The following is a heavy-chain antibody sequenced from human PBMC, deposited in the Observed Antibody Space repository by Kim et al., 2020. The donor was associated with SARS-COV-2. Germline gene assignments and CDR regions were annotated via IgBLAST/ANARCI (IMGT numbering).Heavy chain of an antibody. Sequence: SETLSLTCTVSGGSISSYYWRWIRQPPGKGLEWIGHIFYSGSTNYNPSLKSRVTISVDTSKNQLSLKLSSVTAADTAAYYCSRGWTTPLNWFYPWAQGT. J-gene: IGHJ5*02. CDR1: GGSISSYY. V-gene: IGHV4-59*13. CDR3: SRGWTTPLNWFYP. CDR2: IFYSGST. D-gene: IGHD4-17*01.